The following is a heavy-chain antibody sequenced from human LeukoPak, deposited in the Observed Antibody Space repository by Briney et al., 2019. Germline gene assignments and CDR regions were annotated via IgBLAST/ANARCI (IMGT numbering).Heavy chain of an antibody. CDR3: ARFTTVTTNSASIPEI. Sequence: SETLSLTCTVSGGSISSSSYYWGWIRQPPGKGLEWIGSIYYSGSTYYNPSLKSRVTISVDTSKNQFSLKLSSVTAADTAVYYCARFTTVTTNSASIPEIWGQGTMVTVSS. CDR1: GGSISSSSYY. CDR2: IYYSGST. V-gene: IGHV4-39*01. D-gene: IGHD4-17*01. J-gene: IGHJ3*02.